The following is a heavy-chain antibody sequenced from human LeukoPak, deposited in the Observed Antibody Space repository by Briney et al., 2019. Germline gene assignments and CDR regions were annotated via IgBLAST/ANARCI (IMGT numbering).Heavy chain of an antibody. Sequence: SETLSLTCTVSGGSISSGSYYWSWIRQPAGKGLEWIGRIYTGGSTNYNPSLKSRVTISVDTSKNQFSLKLSSVTAADTAVYYCARDPDYDFWSGYYDYWGQGTLVTVSS. CDR1: GGSISSGSYY. D-gene: IGHD3-3*01. CDR3: ARDPDYDFWSGYYDY. J-gene: IGHJ4*02. CDR2: IYTGGST. V-gene: IGHV4-61*02.